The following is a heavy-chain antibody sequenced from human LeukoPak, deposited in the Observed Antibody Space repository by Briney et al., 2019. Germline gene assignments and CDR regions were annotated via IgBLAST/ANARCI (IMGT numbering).Heavy chain of an antibody. CDR3: ARGRWPAASPRDDYYYFMDV. CDR1: GGSFSGYY. V-gene: IGHV4-34*01. Sequence: SETLSLTCAVYGGSFSGYYWSWIRQPPGKGLEWIGEINHSGSTNCNPSLKSRVTISVDTSKNQFSLKLNSVTAADTAVYYCARGRWPAASPRDDYYYFMDVWGKGTTVTISS. D-gene: IGHD2-2*01. J-gene: IGHJ6*03. CDR2: INHSGST.